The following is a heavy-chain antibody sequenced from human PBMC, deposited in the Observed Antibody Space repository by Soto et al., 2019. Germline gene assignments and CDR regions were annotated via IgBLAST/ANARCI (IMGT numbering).Heavy chain of an antibody. CDR3: AKGRSYYYYYGVDV. V-gene: IGHV3-30*18. Sequence: GGSLRLSCAASGFIFSAYGIHWVRQAPGKGLEWVAVVSYDGNNEHYADSVKGRFTISRDNSKKTLYLQMNSLGGDDTALYYCAKGRSYYYYYGVDVWGQGTTVTVSS. CDR1: GFIFSAYG. J-gene: IGHJ6*02. CDR2: VSYDGNNE.